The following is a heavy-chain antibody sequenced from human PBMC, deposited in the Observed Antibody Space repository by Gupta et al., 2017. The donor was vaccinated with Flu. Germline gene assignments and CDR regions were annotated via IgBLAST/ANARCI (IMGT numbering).Heavy chain of an antibody. CDR2: IYSGSNT. D-gene: IGHD2-15*01. CDR3: ARAQSRYSNAFDV. V-gene: IGHV3-66*02. J-gene: IGHJ3*01. CDR1: GIPVGTNY. Sequence: EVQLVESGGGLVQPGGSLRLSCVVSGIPVGTNYMSWVRQAPGKGLEWVSLIYSGSNTNYEDSVKGRFTISRDNSKNTLFLQMNSLRIEDTAIYYCARAQSRYSNAFDVWGKGTMVTVSS.